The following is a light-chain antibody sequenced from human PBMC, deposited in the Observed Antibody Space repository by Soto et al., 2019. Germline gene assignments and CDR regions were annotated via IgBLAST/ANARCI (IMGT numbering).Light chain of an antibody. CDR1: QDISNY. CDR3: QQYHNLIT. J-gene: IGKJ4*01. Sequence: DIQMTQSPSSLSASVGDRVTITCQASQDISNYLNWYQHKPGKAPKLLIYDASNLERGVPSRFRGTGSGSDFTFTISSLQAEDFATYYCQQYHNLITFGGGTKVEI. CDR2: DAS. V-gene: IGKV1-33*01.